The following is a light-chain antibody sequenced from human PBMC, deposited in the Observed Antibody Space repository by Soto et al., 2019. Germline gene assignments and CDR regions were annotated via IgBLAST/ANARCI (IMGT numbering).Light chain of an antibody. J-gene: IGKJ1*01. CDR3: QRYGSSTPWT. V-gene: IGKV3-20*01. CDR1: QSIRTN. CDR2: GAS. Sequence: EIVLTQSPATLSVSAGGTVTLSCRASQSIRTNVAWYQQIPGQAPRLLVYGASSRATGIPDRFSGSGSGTDFTLTISRLEPEDFAVYYCQRYGSSTPWTFGQGTKVDIK.